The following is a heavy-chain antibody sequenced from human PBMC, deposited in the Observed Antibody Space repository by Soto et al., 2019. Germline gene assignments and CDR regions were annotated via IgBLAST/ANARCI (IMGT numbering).Heavy chain of an antibody. V-gene: IGHV1-69*12. D-gene: IGHD3-10*01. CDR3: ARGGAFTPFAP. CDR2: ITTLCGTK. Sequence: QVQLVQSGPEVKEPGSSVKVSCKTSGGTFSSYSLNWVRQAPGQGLEWMGVITTLCGTKNYAQRFRGRVTSAAPGSKSTVFMEPTSATTDYTAVYFCARGGAFTPFAPCGQGTLVTVPP. J-gene: IGHJ5*02. CDR1: GGTFSSYS.